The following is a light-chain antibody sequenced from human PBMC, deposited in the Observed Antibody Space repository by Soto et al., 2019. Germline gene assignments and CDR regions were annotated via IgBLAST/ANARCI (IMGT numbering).Light chain of an antibody. V-gene: IGKV3-20*01. J-gene: IGKJ1*01. Sequence: TRRPGAQISAAAETFNHSCKSSQSVSSDLAWFQQKPGQAPRLLIYGASPRATGIPDRFSGSVYGTDFTLTMCAVAAEVLALYSCQWCGRPLWWELGQGTKVDIK. CDR1: QSVSSD. CDR3: QWCGRPLWWE. CDR2: GAS.